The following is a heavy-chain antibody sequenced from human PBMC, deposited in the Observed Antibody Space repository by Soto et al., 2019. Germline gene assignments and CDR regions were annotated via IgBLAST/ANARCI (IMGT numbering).Heavy chain of an antibody. Sequence: GGSLRLSCAASGFTFSSYSMNWVRQAPGKGLEWVSYISSTSSTIYYADSVKGRFTISRDDSKNTVYLQMSSLRAEDTAFYYCAKDLTWGRPGDAFDIWGQGTMVTVSS. CDR3: AKDLTWGRPGDAFDI. D-gene: IGHD7-27*01. J-gene: IGHJ3*02. CDR2: ISSTSSTI. CDR1: GFTFSSYS. V-gene: IGHV3-48*04.